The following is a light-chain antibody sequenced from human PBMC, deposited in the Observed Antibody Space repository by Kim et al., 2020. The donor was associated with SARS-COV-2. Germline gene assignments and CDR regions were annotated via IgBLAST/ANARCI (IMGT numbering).Light chain of an antibody. J-gene: IGKJ5*01. Sequence: VSVGDRVTIPCRTSQDVKNILAWYQQKPGKPPKLLIYAASTLHSGVPSRFSGSGSGTDFTLTISSLQPEDFATYFCQQLESYPITFGQGTRLEIK. CDR1: QDVKNI. CDR2: AAS. V-gene: IGKV1-13*02. CDR3: QQLESYPIT.